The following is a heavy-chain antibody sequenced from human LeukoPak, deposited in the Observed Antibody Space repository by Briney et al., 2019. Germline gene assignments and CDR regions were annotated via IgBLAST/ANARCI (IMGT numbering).Heavy chain of an antibody. Sequence: GSLRLSWAASGFTFSSYAMHWVRQAPGKGLEWVAVISYDGSNKYYADSVKGRFTISRDNSKNTLYLQMNSLRAEDTAVYYRARDWLRGLDYWGQGTLVTVSS. J-gene: IGHJ4*02. CDR3: ARDWLRGLDY. CDR2: ISYDGSNK. CDR1: GFTFSSYA. D-gene: IGHD5-12*01. V-gene: IGHV3-30-3*01.